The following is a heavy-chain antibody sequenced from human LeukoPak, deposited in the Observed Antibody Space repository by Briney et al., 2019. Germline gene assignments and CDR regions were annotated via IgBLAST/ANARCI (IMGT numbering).Heavy chain of an antibody. CDR3: ARDIAVAGTADY. CDR2: ISSSSSYI. V-gene: IGHV3-21*01. D-gene: IGHD6-19*01. J-gene: IGHJ4*02. CDR1: GFTFSSYS. Sequence: GGSLRLSCAASGFTFSSYSRNWVRQAPGKGLEWVSSISSSSSYIYYADSVKGRFTISRDNAKNSLYLQMNSLRAEDTAVYYCARDIAVAGTADYWGQGTLVTVSS.